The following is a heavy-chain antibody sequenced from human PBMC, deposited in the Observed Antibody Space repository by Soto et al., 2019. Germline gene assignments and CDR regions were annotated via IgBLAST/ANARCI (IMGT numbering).Heavy chain of an antibody. CDR3: ARTGPSYYYHNSGSPGDY. J-gene: IGHJ4*02. CDR1: GASIGSGDFY. Sequence: PSETLSLTCTVSGASIGSGDFYWSWIRQSPGKGLEWLGYIYYNELSSSESTHYNSSLKSRVSISVDTSKNQFSLTLRSMTAADTAVYYCARTGPSYYYHNSGSPGDYWGQGTLVTV. D-gene: IGHD3-22*01. CDR2: IYYNELSSSEST. V-gene: IGHV4-30-4*08.